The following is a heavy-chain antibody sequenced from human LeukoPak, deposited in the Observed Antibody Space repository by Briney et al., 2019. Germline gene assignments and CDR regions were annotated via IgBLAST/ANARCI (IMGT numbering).Heavy chain of an antibody. CDR1: GFTLSNYA. V-gene: IGHV3-30-3*01. CDR3: AKESRHELEDIVVVVAANKRGYYFDY. CDR2: ISYDGSNK. Sequence: GGSLRLSCAASGFTLSNYAIHWVRQAAGKGLEWVAVISYDGSNKYYADSVKGRFTISRDNSKNTLYLQMNSLRAGDTAVYYCAKESRHELEDIVVVVAANKRGYYFDYWGQGTLVTVSS. D-gene: IGHD2-15*01. J-gene: IGHJ4*02.